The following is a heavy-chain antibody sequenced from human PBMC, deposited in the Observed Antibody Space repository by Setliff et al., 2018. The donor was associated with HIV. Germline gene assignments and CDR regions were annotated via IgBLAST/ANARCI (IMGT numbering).Heavy chain of an antibody. CDR2: INHSGRT. Sequence: PSETLSLTCAAYGGSFSGYCWSWIRQPPGKGLEWIGEINHSGRTKYNPSLKSRVTTSVDTSKNQFSLRLSSVTAADTAVYYCVRVSCSSWYSIPRNYYYSMDVWGEGTTVTVSS. V-gene: IGHV4-34*01. CDR1: GGSFSGYC. D-gene: IGHD6-13*01. J-gene: IGHJ6*03. CDR3: VRVSCSSWYSIPRNYYYSMDV.